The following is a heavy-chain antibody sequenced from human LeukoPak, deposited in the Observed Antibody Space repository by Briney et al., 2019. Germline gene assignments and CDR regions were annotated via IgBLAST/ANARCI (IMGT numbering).Heavy chain of an antibody. Sequence: ASVKVPCKASGYTFTSYDINWVRQAPGRGLEWMGWMNPRSLNTGYAQKFQGRVSMTTDTSTTTAYMQLSSLRSDDTAVYYCARASLAFGTKFFDPWGQGTLVTVSS. CDR2: MNPRSLNT. J-gene: IGHJ5*02. CDR3: ARASLAFGTKFFDP. V-gene: IGHV1-8*02. D-gene: IGHD3-3*02. CDR1: GYTFTSYD.